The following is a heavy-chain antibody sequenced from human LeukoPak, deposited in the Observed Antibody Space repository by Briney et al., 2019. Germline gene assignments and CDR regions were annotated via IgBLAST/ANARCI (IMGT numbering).Heavy chain of an antibody. CDR1: GFTFSSCS. D-gene: IGHD3-22*01. CDR2: ISSSSSYI. CDR3: AKGDYDSSGASGY. V-gene: IGHV3-21*01. J-gene: IGHJ4*02. Sequence: GGSLRLSCAASGFTFSSCSMNWVRQAPGKGLEWVSSISSSSSYIYYADSVKGRFTISRDNAKNSLYLQMNSLRAEDTAVYYCAKGDYDSSGASGYWGQGTLVTVSS.